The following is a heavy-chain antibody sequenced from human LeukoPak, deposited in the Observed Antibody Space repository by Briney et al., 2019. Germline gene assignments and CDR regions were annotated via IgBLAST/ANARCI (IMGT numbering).Heavy chain of an antibody. CDR2: INHSGST. V-gene: IGHV4-34*01. D-gene: IGHD3-10*01. J-gene: IGHJ4*02. CDR3: ARVWDYYGSGTYYY. CDR1: GGSFSGYY. Sequence: PSETLSLTCAVYGGSFSGYYWSWIRQPPGKGLEWIGEINHSGSTNYNPSLKSRVTVSVDTSKNQFSLKLSSVTAADTAVYYCARVWDYYGSGTYYYWGQGTLVTVSS.